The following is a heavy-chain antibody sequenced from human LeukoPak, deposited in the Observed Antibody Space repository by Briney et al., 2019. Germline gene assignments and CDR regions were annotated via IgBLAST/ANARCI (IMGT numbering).Heavy chain of an antibody. Sequence: ASVKVSCKASGYTFTSYGISWVRQAPGQGLEWMGWIGPNRGDAKYAQKFQGRVTMTRDTSISTVYMDLGRLTSDDTAVYYCARDFPSGSGGVDYWGQGTLVTVSS. V-gene: IGHV1-2*02. CDR3: ARDFPSGSGGVDY. D-gene: IGHD2-15*01. CDR1: GYTFTSYG. J-gene: IGHJ4*02. CDR2: IGPNRGDA.